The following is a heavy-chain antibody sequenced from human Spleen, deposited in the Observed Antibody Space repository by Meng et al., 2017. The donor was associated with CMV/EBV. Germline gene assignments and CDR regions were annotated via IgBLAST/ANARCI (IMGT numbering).Heavy chain of an antibody. CDR2: ISAYNGNT. CDR3: ARGHLSGDLEAY. V-gene: IGHV1-18*04. Sequence: VHLGQSGAEVKKPGASVKVSCKASGYTFTGYYMHWVRQAPGQGLEWMGWISAYNGNTNYAQKLQGRVTMTTDTSTSTAYMELRSLRSDDTAVYYCARGHLSGDLEAYWGQGTLVTVSS. J-gene: IGHJ4*02. CDR1: GYTFTGYY. D-gene: IGHD2-21*01.